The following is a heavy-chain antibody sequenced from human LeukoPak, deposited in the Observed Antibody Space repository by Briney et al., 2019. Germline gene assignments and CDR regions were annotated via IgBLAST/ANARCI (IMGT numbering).Heavy chain of an antibody. V-gene: IGHV4-34*01. D-gene: IGHD6-6*01. CDR1: GASFSDYY. Sequence: SETLSLTCAVYGASFSDYYWSWLRQSPGKGLEWIGEIDHSGITNCRPSLESRVTISLDTSNNQFSLDLPSVTAADTAVYSCAKSSQLGSYNWFDPWGQGTLVTVSA. J-gene: IGHJ5*02. CDR2: IDHSGIT. CDR3: AKSSQLGSYNWFDP.